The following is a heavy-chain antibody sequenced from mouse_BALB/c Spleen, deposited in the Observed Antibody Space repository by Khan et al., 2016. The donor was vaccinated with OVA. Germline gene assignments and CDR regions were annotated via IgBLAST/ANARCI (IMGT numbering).Heavy chain of an antibody. CDR1: GYTFTSYY. CDR3: SSSVYGSFAY. D-gene: IGHD2-2*01. CDR2: INPSSGGT. J-gene: IGHJ3*01. Sequence: VQLQQSGAELVKPGASVRLSCKASGYTFTSYYLYWVKQRPGPGLEWIGDINPSSGGTNFNEKFKSKATLTVDKSSSTAYIKINSLTSEDSSVYYCSSSVYGSFAYWGQGTLVTVSA. V-gene: IGHV1S81*02.